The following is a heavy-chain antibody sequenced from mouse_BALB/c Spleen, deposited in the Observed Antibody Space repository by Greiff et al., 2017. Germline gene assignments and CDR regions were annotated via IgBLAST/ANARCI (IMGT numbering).Heavy chain of an antibody. V-gene: IGHV5-17*02. CDR2: ISSGSSTN. D-gene: IGHD2-14*01. CDR1: GFTFSSFG. Sequence: EVMLVESGGGLVQPGGSRKLSCAASGFTFSSFGMYWVRQAPEKGLEWVAYISSGSSTNYYADTLKGRLTISRDNPKNTLFLQMTSLRSEDTAMYYCAREVHDYYAMDYWGQGTSVTVSS. CDR3: AREVHDYYAMDY. J-gene: IGHJ4*01.